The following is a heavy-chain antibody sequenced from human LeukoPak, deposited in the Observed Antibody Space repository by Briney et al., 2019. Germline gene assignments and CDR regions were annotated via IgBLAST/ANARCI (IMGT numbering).Heavy chain of an antibody. V-gene: IGHV3-7*05. CDR3: ARGWGWRDY. J-gene: IGHJ4*02. Sequence: GGPLRLSCAASGFTFSTYWMSWVRQAPGKGLEWVANINQDGSERYYVDSVKGRFTISRDNAKKSLYLQMNTLRAEDTAVYYCARGWGWRDYWGQGTLVTVSS. CDR1: GFTFSTYW. D-gene: IGHD2-21*01. CDR2: INQDGSER.